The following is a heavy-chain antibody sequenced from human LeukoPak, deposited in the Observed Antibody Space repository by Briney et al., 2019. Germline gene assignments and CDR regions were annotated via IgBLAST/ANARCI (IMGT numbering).Heavy chain of an antibody. D-gene: IGHD4-23*01. CDR2: ISYDGSNK. Sequence: GGSLRLSCAASGFTFSSYGMHWVRQAPGKGLEWVAVISYDGSNKYYADSVKGRFTISRDNSKNMLYLQMNSLRAEDTAVYYCAKAGTTVVTPPWYWGQGTLVTVSS. J-gene: IGHJ4*02. CDR1: GFTFSSYG. V-gene: IGHV3-30*18. CDR3: AKAGTTVVTPPWY.